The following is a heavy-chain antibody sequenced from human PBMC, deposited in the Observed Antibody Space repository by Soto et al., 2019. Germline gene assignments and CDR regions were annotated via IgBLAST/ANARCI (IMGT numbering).Heavy chain of an antibody. CDR3: ARHRRPGITGTIY. D-gene: IGHD1-7*01. CDR1: GGSISSSSYY. CDR2: IYYSGST. J-gene: IGHJ4*02. V-gene: IGHV4-39*01. Sequence: SETLSLTCTVSGGSISSSSYYWGWIRQPPGKGLEWIGSIYYSGSTYYNPSLKSRVTISVDTSKNQFSLKLSSVTAADTAVYYCARHRRPGITGTIYWGQGTLVTVSS.